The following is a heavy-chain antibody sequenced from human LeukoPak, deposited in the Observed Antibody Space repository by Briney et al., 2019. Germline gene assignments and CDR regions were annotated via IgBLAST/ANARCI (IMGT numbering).Heavy chain of an antibody. D-gene: IGHD3-16*02. CDR2: IYTSGST. Sequence: SETLSLTCTVSGGSISSHYWSWIRQPAGKGLEWIGRIYTSGSTNYNSSLKSRVTMSLDTSKNQFSLKLSSVTAADTAVYYCARGFLVYSGRGIYPPIDYGARETWVPVS. V-gene: IGHV4-4*07. CDR3: ARGFLVYSGRGIYPPIDY. CDR1: GGSISSHY. J-gene: IGHJ4*02.